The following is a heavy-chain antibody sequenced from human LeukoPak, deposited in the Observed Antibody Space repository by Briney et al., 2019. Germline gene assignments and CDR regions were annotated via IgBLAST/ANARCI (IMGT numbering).Heavy chain of an antibody. V-gene: IGHV3-48*03. CDR2: ISSSGSTI. CDR3: ARDPDYGGYYFDY. Sequence: GGSLRLSCAASGFTFSSYEMNWVRQAPGKGLEWVSYISSSGSTIYYADSVKGRFTIPRDNAKNSLYLQMNSLRAEDTAVYYCARDPDYGGYYFDYWGQGTLVTVSS. D-gene: IGHD4-23*01. CDR1: GFTFSSYE. J-gene: IGHJ4*02.